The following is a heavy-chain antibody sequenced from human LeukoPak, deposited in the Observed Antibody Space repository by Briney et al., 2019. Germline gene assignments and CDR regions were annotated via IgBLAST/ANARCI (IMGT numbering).Heavy chain of an antibody. J-gene: IGHJ6*03. D-gene: IGHD1-14*01. CDR2: IYYSGST. Sequence: SETLSLTCSVSGDSISNFYWSWIRQPPGKGLEWIGYIYYSGSTNYNPSLKSRVTISVDTSKNQFSLKLSSVTAADTAVYYCARVNPYYYYMDIWGKGTTVTISS. CDR1: GDSISNFY. V-gene: IGHV4-59*01. CDR3: ARVNPYYYYMDI.